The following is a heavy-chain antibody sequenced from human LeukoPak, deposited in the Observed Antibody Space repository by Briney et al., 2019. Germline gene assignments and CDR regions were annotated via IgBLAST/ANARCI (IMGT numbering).Heavy chain of an antibody. Sequence: GASVKVSCKASGYTFPNYGISWVRQAPGQGLEWMGWISTYNGDTNYAQKLQGRVTMTTDTSTNTAYMELRSLRSDDTAVYYCARSQSSGWYYDLFDYWGQGTLVTVSS. CDR3: ARSQSSGWYYDLFDY. D-gene: IGHD6-19*01. CDR2: ISTYNGDT. V-gene: IGHV1-18*01. CDR1: GYTFPNYG. J-gene: IGHJ4*02.